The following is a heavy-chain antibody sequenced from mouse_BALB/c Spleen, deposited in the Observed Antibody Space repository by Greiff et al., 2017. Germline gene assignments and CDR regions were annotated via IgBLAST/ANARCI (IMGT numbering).Heavy chain of an antibody. CDR3: ARDYGYVAMDY. J-gene: IGHJ4*01. Sequence: EVQLVESGGGLVQPGGSRKLSCAASGFTFSSFGMHWVRQAPEKGLEWVAYISSGSSTIYYADTVKGRFTISRDNPKNTLFLQMTSLRSEDTAMYYCARDYGYVAMDYWGQGTSVTVSS. V-gene: IGHV5-17*02. D-gene: IGHD1-2*01. CDR1: GFTFSSFG. CDR2: ISSGSSTI.